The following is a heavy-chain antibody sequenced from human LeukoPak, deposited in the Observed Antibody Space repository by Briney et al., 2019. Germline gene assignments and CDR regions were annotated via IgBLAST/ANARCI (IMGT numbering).Heavy chain of an antibody. Sequence: GGSLRLSCAASGFTFSSYWMSWVRQAPGKGLEWVAVISYDGSNKYYADSVKGRFTISRDNSKNTLYLQMNSLRAEDTAVYYCARDPNSSGWYYFDYWGQGTLVTVSS. D-gene: IGHD6-19*01. CDR1: GFTFSSYW. V-gene: IGHV3-30-3*01. CDR2: ISYDGSNK. J-gene: IGHJ4*02. CDR3: ARDPNSSGWYYFDY.